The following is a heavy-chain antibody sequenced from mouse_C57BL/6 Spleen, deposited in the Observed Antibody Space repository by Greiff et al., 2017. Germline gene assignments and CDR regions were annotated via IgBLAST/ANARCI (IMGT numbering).Heavy chain of an antibody. CDR3: ARSSSPYYFDD. Sequence: VQLQQSGAELVKPGASVKISCKASGYAFSSYWMNWVKQRPGKGLEWIGQIYPGDGDTNYNGKFKGKATLTADKSSSAAYMQLSSLTAEDSAVYFCARSSSPYYFDDWGQGTTLTVSS. V-gene: IGHV1-80*01. CDR2: IYPGDGDT. D-gene: IGHD6-1*01. CDR1: GYAFSSYW. J-gene: IGHJ2*01.